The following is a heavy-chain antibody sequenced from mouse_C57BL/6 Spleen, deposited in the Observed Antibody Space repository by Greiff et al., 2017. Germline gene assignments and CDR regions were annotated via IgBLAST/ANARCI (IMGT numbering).Heavy chain of an antibody. J-gene: IGHJ1*03. D-gene: IGHD1-1*01. CDR2: INPNYGTT. CDR3: ARSSITTVGSYWYFDV. V-gene: IGHV1-39*01. CDR1: GYSFTDYN. Sequence: VQLKESGPELVKPGASVKISCKASGYSFTDYNMNWVKQSNGKSLEWIGVINPNYGTTSYNQKFKGKATLTVDQSSSTAYMQLNSLTSEDSAVYYCARSSITTVGSYWYFDVWGTGTTVTVSS.